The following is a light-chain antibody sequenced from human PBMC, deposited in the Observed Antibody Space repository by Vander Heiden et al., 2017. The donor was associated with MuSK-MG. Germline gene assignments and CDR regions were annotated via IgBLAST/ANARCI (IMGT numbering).Light chain of an antibody. Sequence: DIHMTQSPSTLSASPGDRVSISCRATHSISSILAWYRQKPGQAPQLLISAASTLHTGIPSRFSGSGSGTDFTLTISSLQPEDSAVYYCQQCDGTPYTFGQGTRVVIK. CDR2: AAS. CDR3: QQCDGTPYT. CDR1: HSISSI. J-gene: IGKJ3*01. V-gene: IGKV1-39*01.